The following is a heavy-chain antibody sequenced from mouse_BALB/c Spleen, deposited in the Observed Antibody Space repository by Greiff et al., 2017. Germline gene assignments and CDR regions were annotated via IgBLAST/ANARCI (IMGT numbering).Heavy chain of an antibody. CDR3: TRFGAMDY. J-gene: IGHJ4*01. CDR2: LDPETGGT. CDR1: GYTFTDYE. V-gene: IGHV1-15*01. Sequence: QVQLKESGAELVRPGASVTLSCKASGYTFTDYEMHWVKQTPVHGLEWIGALDPETGGTAYNQKFKGKATLTADKSSSTAYMELRSLTSEDSAVYYCTRFGAMDYWGQGTSVTVSS.